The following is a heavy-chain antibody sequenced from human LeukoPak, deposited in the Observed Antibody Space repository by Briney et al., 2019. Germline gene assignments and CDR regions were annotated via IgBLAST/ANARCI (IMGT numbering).Heavy chain of an antibody. V-gene: IGHV1-46*01. CDR3: ARVRDGYNDAYDI. D-gene: IGHD5-24*01. Sequence: ASVKVSCKASGYTFSNYYIHWVRQAPGQGLEWMGIIGGSTNYAQKFQGRVTMTRDTSTSTVYMELSSLRSEDTAVYYCARVRDGYNDAYDIWGQGTMVSVHS. CDR1: GYTFSNYY. CDR2: IGGST. J-gene: IGHJ3*02.